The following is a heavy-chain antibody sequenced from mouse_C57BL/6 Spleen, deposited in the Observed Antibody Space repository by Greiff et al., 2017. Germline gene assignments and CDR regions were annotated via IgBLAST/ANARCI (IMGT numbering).Heavy chain of an antibody. CDR2: INPSTGGT. V-gene: IGHV1-42*01. D-gene: IGHD4-1*01. J-gene: IGHJ1*03. CDR3: AKLGRNWYFDV. Sequence: DVQLQESGPELVKPGASVKISCKASGYSFTGYYMNWVKQSPEKSLEWIGEINPSTGGTTYNQKFKAKATLTVDKSSSTAYMQLKSLTSEDSAVYYCAKLGRNWYFDVWGTGTTVTVSS. CDR1: GYSFTGYY.